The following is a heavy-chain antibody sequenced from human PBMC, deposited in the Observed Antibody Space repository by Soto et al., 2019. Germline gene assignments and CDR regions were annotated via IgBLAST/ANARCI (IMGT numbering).Heavy chain of an antibody. V-gene: IGHV3-23*01. CDR1: GFAFNTFD. CDR3: VKGFWGDN. J-gene: IGHJ4*02. D-gene: IGHD3-16*01. Sequence: EVQPLESGGGLVQPGGSLRLSCTGSGFAFNTFDMAWVRQAPGKGLEYVSGISGGGHINYADSVKGRFTISRDESRNTLYLQMNSLRVEETATYYCVKGFWGDNWGQGALVSVSS. CDR2: ISGGGHI.